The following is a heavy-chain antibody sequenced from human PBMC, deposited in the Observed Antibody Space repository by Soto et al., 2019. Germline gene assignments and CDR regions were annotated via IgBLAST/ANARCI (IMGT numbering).Heavy chain of an antibody. V-gene: IGHV5-10-1*03. D-gene: IGHD6-13*01. Sequence: EVQLVQSGAEVKKPGESLRISCKGYGYSFTSYWISWVRQMPGNGLEWMGRIDPSDCYTNYSTSFQGHDTISADKSMSTAYLQWSSLKASDTAVYYCARSGGEAAAGIGASRGYYYYGMDVWGQGTTVTVSS. CDR1: GYSFTSYW. CDR2: IDPSDCYT. CDR3: ARSGGEAAAGIGASRGYYYYGMDV. J-gene: IGHJ6*02.